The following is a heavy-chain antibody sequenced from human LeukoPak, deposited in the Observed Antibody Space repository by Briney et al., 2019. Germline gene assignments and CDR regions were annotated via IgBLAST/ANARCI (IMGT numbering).Heavy chain of an antibody. CDR1: GGSISSYY. CDR3: VSNSGSRDY. J-gene: IGHJ4*02. D-gene: IGHD1-26*01. V-gene: IGHV4-59*12. CDR2: IYYRGRT. Sequence: SETLSLTCTVSGGSISSYYWSWIRQPPGKGLDWIGYIYYRGRTNYNPSLKSRFTISVATTKNQFSLKLSSVTSADTAVYYCVSNSGSRDYWGQGTLVTVSS.